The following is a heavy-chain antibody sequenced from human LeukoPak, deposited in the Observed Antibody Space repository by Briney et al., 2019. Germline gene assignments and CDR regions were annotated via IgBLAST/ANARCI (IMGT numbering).Heavy chain of an antibody. CDR3: ARDLRGGSYDYYYYYMDV. CDR2: IYTSGST. D-gene: IGHD1-26*01. Sequence: PSETLSLTCTVSGGSISSYYWSWIRQPAGKGLEWIGRIYTSGSTNYNPSLKSRVTMSVDTSKNQFSLKLSSVTAADTAVYYCARDLRGGSYDYYYYYMDVWGKGTTVTVSS. CDR1: GGSISSYY. J-gene: IGHJ6*03. V-gene: IGHV4-4*07.